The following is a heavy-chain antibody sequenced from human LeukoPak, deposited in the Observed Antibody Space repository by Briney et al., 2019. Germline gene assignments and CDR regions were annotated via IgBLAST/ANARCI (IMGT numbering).Heavy chain of an antibody. CDR1: GGSISSYY. D-gene: IGHD3-10*01. V-gene: IGHV4-4*07. Sequence: SETLSLTCTVSGGSISSYYWSWIRQPAGKGLEWIGRIYTSGSTNYNPSLKSRVTMSVDTSKNQFSLKLSSVTAADTAVYYCARGYYGQTYYYYMDVWGKGTTVTISS. CDR2: IYTSGST. J-gene: IGHJ6*03. CDR3: ARGYYGQTYYYYMDV.